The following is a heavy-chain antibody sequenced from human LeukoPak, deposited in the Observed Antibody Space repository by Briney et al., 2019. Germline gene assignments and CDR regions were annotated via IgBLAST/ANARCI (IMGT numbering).Heavy chain of an antibody. Sequence: GGSLRLSCAASGFTFDDYSMHWVRQGPGKGLEWVSLINENGDIAYYGDSVRGGFTVSRDNAKNSLYLQMNSLTTEDTALYYCAKARWEPNFDYWGQGTLVTVSS. CDR3: AKARWEPNFDY. J-gene: IGHJ4*02. D-gene: IGHD1-26*01. CDR1: GFTFDDYS. V-gene: IGHV3-43*02. CDR2: INENGDIA.